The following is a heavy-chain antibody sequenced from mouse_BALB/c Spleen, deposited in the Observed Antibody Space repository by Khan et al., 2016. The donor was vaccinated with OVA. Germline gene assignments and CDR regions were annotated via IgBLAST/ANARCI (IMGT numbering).Heavy chain of an antibody. CDR1: GFTFTDYY. V-gene: IGHV7-3*02. D-gene: IGHD1-1*01. J-gene: IGHJ1*01. Sequence: EVELVESGGGLVQSGGSLRLSCATSGFTFTDYYMSWVRQPPGKALEWLGFIRNKANGYTTESSASVKGRFTISSDNSHSIVYLQMRTLRAEDRATYYCARGTVVDIDWYLDVWGAGTTVTVSS. CDR3: ARGTVVDIDWYLDV. CDR2: IRNKANGYTT.